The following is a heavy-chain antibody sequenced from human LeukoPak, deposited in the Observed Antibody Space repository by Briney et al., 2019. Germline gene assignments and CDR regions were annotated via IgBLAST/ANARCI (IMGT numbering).Heavy chain of an antibody. CDR3: ARDESSSWYPVDY. CDR1: GFAFSNYN. CDR2: ISSSSGHI. J-gene: IGHJ4*02. D-gene: IGHD6-13*01. Sequence: PGGSLRLSCAVSGFAFSNYNMNWVRQAPGKGLEWVASISSSSGHIHYADSVKGRFTISRDNAKNSLYLQMNSLRAEDTAVYYCARDESSSWYPVDYWGQGTLVTVSS. V-gene: IGHV3-21*01.